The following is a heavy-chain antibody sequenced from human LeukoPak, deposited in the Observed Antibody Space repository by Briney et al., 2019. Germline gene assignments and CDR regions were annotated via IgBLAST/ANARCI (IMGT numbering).Heavy chain of an antibody. Sequence: GGSLRLSCTASGFTFSSYWMHWVRQAPGKGLVWVSRINSDGGSTSYAESVKGRFTISRDNAKNTLYLQMNSLRAEDTAVYYCARRIQGMAPYYFDYWGQGTLVTVSS. D-gene: IGHD5-24*01. V-gene: IGHV3-74*01. J-gene: IGHJ4*02. CDR1: GFTFSSYW. CDR2: INSDGGST. CDR3: ARRIQGMAPYYFDY.